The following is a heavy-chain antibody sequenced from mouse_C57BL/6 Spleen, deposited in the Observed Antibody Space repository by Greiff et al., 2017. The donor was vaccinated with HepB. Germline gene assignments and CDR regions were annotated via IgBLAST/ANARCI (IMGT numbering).Heavy chain of an antibody. D-gene: IGHD1-1*01. J-gene: IGHJ4*01. V-gene: IGHV1-78*01. CDR2: IYPRDGST. CDR3: ARGGPPVVDAMDY. CDR1: GYTFTDHT. Sequence: VKLVESDAELVKPGASVKISCKVSGYTFTDHTIHWMKQRPEQGLEWIGYIYPRDGSTKYNEKFKGKATLTADKSSSTAYMQLNSLTSEDSAVYFCARGGPPVVDAMDYWGQGTSVTVSS.